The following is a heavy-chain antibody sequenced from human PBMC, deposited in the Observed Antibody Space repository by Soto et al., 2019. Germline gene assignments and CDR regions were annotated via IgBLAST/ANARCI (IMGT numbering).Heavy chain of an antibody. Sequence: HPGGSLRLSCAASGFTFSSYAMSWVRQAPGKGLEWVSAISGSGGSTYYADSVKGRFTISRDNSKNTLYLQMNSLRAEDTAVYYCAKDQSATIFGVVPQTVDGQYYYYGMDVWGQGTTVTVSS. CDR1: GFTFSSYA. V-gene: IGHV3-23*01. D-gene: IGHD3-3*01. CDR2: ISGSGGST. CDR3: AKDQSATIFGVVPQTVDGQYYYYGMDV. J-gene: IGHJ6*02.